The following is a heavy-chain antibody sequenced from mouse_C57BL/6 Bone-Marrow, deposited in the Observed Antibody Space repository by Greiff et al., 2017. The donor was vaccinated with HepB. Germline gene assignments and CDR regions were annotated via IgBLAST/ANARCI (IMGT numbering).Heavy chain of an antibody. D-gene: IGHD1-1*01. CDR2: INPSNGGT. J-gene: IGHJ2*01. V-gene: IGHV1-53*01. CDR1: GYTFTSYW. Sequence: QVQLQQPGTELVKPGASVKLSCKASGYTFTSYWMHWVKQRPGQGLEWIGNINPSNGGTNYNEKFKRKATLTVDKSSSTAYMQLSSMTSEDSAVYYCAREGYYCSSLWDYGGQGTTLTVSS. CDR3: AREGYYCSSLWDY.